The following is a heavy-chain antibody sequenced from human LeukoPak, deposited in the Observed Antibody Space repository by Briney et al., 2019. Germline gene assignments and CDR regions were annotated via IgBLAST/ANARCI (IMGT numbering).Heavy chain of an antibody. V-gene: IGHV3-48*04. CDR2: ISSSSNIM. CDR3: ARGRFVSDSTSVTPTYFDY. J-gene: IGHJ4*02. Sequence: PGGSLRLSCAASGFTFSSSAMNWVRQAPGKGLEWVSYISSSSNIMNYADSVKGRFTTSRDNAKNSLYLQMNSLRAEDTAMYYCARGRFVSDSTSVTPTYFDYWGQGTLVTVSS. CDR1: GFTFSSSA. D-gene: IGHD2-2*01.